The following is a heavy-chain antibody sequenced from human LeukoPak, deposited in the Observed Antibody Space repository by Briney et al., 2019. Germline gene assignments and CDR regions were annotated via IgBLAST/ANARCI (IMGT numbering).Heavy chain of an antibody. J-gene: IGHJ4*02. D-gene: IGHD5-24*01. CDR1: GFTFSSYS. CDR3: AKDRKMATIFY. V-gene: IGHV3-21*04. CDR2: ISSSSSYI. Sequence: GGSLRLSCAASGFTFSSYSMNWVRQAPGKGLEWVSSISSSSSYIYYADSVKGRFTISRDNSKNTLYLQMNSLRAEDTAVYYCAKDRKMATIFYWGQGTLVTVSS.